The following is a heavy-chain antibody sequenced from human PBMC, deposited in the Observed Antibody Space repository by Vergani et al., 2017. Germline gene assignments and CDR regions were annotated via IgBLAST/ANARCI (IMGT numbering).Heavy chain of an antibody. J-gene: IGHJ4*02. CDR2: ICHTEDT. V-gene: IGHV4-4*03. CDR3: ATIGYRRWGYYFDY. CDR1: GDSISSNNC. Sequence: QVPLPESGPGLVKPPGTLSLTCAVSGDSISSNNCWTWVGQPPGKGLEWIGEICHTEDTKYSPSLKSRVTVSVDESRNLFSLRLNSVTAADTAVYYCATIGYRRWGYYFDYWVQGMLVTVSS. D-gene: IGHD2-2*02.